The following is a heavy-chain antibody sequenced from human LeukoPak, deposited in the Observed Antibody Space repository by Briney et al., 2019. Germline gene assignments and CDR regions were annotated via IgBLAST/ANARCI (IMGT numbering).Heavy chain of an antibody. CDR2: IYYSGST. V-gene: IGHV4-30-4*07. D-gene: IGHD6-13*01. Sequence: PSETLSLTCAVSGGSISSGGYSWSWIRQPPGKGLEWIGYIYYSGSTYYNPSLKSRVTISVDTSKNQFSLKLSSVTAADTAVYYCARVVWNSSPVGLNYYMDVWGKGTTVTISS. CDR3: ARVVWNSSPVGLNYYMDV. CDR1: GGSISSGGYS. J-gene: IGHJ6*03.